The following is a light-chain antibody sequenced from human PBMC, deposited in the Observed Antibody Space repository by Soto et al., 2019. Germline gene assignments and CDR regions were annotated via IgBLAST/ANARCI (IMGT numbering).Light chain of an antibody. V-gene: IGKV3-15*01. CDR2: GAS. J-gene: IGKJ4*01. CDR3: QQYNNWPPLT. CDR1: QSINAH. Sequence: EVVMTQSPATLSVSPGERVTLSCRASQSINAHLAWYQQKPGQAPRLLIHGASTRATGIPARFSGSGFGTEFTLTISSLQSEDFAVYYCQQYNNWPPLTFGGGTKVEIK.